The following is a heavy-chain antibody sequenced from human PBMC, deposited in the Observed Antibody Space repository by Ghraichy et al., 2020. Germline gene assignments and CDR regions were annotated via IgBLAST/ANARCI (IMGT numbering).Heavy chain of an antibody. Sequence: GGSLRLSCAASGFTFSNAWMSWVRQAPGKGLEWVGRIKSKTDGGTTDYAAPVKGIFTISTDDSKNTLLLQMNSLKTEGTAVYYCTFPNEFWSGYPQYYYYGMDVWGPWLPLTVTS. CDR1: GFTFSNAW. V-gene: IGHV3-15*01. J-gene: IGHJ6*02. D-gene: IGHD3-3*01. CDR2: IKSKTDGGTT. CDR3: TFPNEFWSGYPQYYYYGMDV.